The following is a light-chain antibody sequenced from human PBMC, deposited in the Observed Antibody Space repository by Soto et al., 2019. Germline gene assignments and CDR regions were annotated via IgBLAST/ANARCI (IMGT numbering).Light chain of an antibody. V-gene: IGKV1-8*01. CDR3: QQYYSYRVT. Sequence: AIRMTQSPSSLSASTGDRVTITCRASQGISSYLAWYQQKPGKAPKLLIYAASTLQSGVPSRFSGSGSGTDFTLTISCLQSEDFATYYCQQYYSYRVTFGQGTKVEIK. CDR1: QGISSY. CDR2: AAS. J-gene: IGKJ1*01.